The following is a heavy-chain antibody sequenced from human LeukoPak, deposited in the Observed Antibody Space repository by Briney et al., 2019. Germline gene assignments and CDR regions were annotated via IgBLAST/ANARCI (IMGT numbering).Heavy chain of an antibody. CDR1: GYSFTSYW. Sequence: GESLKISCKGSGYSFTSYWIGWVRQMPGKGLEWMGIIYPGDSDTRYSPSFQGQVTISADKSISTAYLQWSSLKASDTAMYYCATTPSGYDYVYYFDYWGQGTLVTVSS. D-gene: IGHD5-12*01. CDR2: IYPGDSDT. CDR3: ATTPSGYDYVYYFDY. V-gene: IGHV5-51*01. J-gene: IGHJ4*02.